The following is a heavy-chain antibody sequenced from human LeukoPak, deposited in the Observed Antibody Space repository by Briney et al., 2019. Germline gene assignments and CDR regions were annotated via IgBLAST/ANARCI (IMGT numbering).Heavy chain of an antibody. CDR3: AKDSGTYYKAFDY. Sequence: GGSLRLSCAASGFTFSSYAMTWVRQAPGKGLEWVSTISGSGGSTYYADSVKVRLTISRDNSKNTLYLQMNSLRAEDTAVYSCAKDSGTYYKAFDYWGQGTLVTVSS. CDR2: ISGSGGST. D-gene: IGHD1-26*01. CDR1: GFTFSSYA. V-gene: IGHV3-23*01. J-gene: IGHJ4*02.